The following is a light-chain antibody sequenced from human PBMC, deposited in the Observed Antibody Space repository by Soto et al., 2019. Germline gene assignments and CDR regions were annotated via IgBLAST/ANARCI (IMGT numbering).Light chain of an antibody. Sequence: EIVLTQSPGALSSSPGETITLSCRASQSVSSNYLAWYQQKPGQAPRLLVYGASSRATGIPDRFSGSGSGTDFTLTIIRLEPEDFEVYYCQQYGATLWKFGQGTKVHI. CDR3: QQYGATLWK. CDR1: QSVSSNY. CDR2: GAS. V-gene: IGKV3-20*01. J-gene: IGKJ1*01.